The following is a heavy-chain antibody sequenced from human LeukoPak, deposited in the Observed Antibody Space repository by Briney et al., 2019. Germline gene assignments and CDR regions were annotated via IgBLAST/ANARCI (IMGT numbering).Heavy chain of an antibody. CDR2: ISYDGSNK. CDR1: GFTFSSYA. V-gene: IGHV3-30*04. Sequence: TGGSLRLSCAASGFTFSSYAMHWVRQAPGKGLEWVAVISYDGSNKYHADSVKGRFTISRDNSKNTLYLQMNSLRAEDTAVYYCARDRRFLSIAVAGMTGYFDYWGQGTLVTVSS. J-gene: IGHJ4*02. CDR3: ARDRRFLSIAVAGMTGYFDY. D-gene: IGHD6-19*01.